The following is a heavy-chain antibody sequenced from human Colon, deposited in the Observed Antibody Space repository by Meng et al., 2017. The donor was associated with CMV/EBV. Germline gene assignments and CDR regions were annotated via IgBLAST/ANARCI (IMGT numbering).Heavy chain of an antibody. CDR1: YTFTTYD. V-gene: IGHV1-8*02. CDR2: MNPNSSNA. J-gene: IGHJ3*02. Sequence: YTFTTYDIHWVRQATGQGLEWMAWMNPNSSNAAFAPKFQGRVSMTSDTSTSTAYMELSGLQFEDTAVYYCARGYYDDNGYNKYACDIWGQGTMVTVSS. CDR3: ARGYYDDNGYNKYACDI. D-gene: IGHD3-22*01.